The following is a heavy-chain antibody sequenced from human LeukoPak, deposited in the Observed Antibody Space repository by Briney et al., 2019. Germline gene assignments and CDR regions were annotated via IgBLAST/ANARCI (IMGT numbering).Heavy chain of an antibody. Sequence: GGSLRLSCAAPGFIFNTYAMSWVRQAPGKGLEWVSTIRGSGESTHYADSVKGRFTISRDNSKNTVYLQMNSLRAEDTAVYYCTKCSRLEPAAMPLGPWGQGTLVTVSS. CDR1: GFIFNTYA. V-gene: IGHV3-23*01. CDR3: TKCSRLEPAAMPLGP. J-gene: IGHJ5*02. D-gene: IGHD2-2*01. CDR2: IRGSGEST.